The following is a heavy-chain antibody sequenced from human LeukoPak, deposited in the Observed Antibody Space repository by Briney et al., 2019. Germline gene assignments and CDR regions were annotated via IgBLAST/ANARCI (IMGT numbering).Heavy chain of an antibody. CDR3: ARDPYYDSSGFHDY. CDR2: ISYDGSNK. V-gene: IGHV3-30*04. D-gene: IGHD3-22*01. J-gene: IGHJ4*02. CDR1: GFTFSSYA. Sequence: GRSLRLPCAASGFTFSSYAMHWVRQAPGKGLEWVAVISYDGSNKYYADSVKGRFTISRDNSKNTLYLQMNSLRAEDTAVYYCARDPYYDSSGFHDYWGQGTLVTASS.